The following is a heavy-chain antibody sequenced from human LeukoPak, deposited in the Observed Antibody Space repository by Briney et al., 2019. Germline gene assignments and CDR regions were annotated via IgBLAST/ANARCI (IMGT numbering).Heavy chain of an antibody. CDR3: AKDRYSSGWYTD. CDR2: MWYDGSNK. D-gene: IGHD6-19*01. Sequence: GGSLRLSCAASGFSFMNAWMIWVRQAPGKGLEWVAVMWYDGSNKYYADSVKGRFTISRDNSKNTLYLQMNSLRAEDTAVYYCAKDRYSSGWYTDWGQGTLVTVSS. CDR1: GFSFMNAW. J-gene: IGHJ4*02. V-gene: IGHV3-33*06.